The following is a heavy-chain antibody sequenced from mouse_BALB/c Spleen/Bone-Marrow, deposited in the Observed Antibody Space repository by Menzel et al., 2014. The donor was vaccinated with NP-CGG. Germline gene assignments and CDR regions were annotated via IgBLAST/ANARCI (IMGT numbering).Heavy chain of an antibody. Sequence: VQLQQSGPELVKPGASVKISCKASGYAFSSSWMNWLKQRPGQGLEWIGRIYPGDGDTNYNGKFKAKATLTADKSSSTAYMQLSRLSSVDSAVYFCARRDYGGSYGWFVYWGQGTLVTVSA. CDR2: IYPGDGDT. D-gene: IGHD1-1*01. CDR1: GYAFSSSW. CDR3: ARRDYGGSYGWFVY. J-gene: IGHJ3*01. V-gene: IGHV1-82*01.